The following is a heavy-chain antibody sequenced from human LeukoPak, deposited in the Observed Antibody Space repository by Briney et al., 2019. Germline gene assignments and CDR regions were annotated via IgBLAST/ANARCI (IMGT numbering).Heavy chain of an antibody. Sequence: GGSLRLSCAASGFTFSSYAMHWVRQAPGKGLEWVAVISYDGSNKYYADSVKGRFTIPRDNSKNTLYLQMNSLRAEDTAVYYCARSDSSGYFLTPDYWGQGTLVTVSS. V-gene: IGHV3-30-3*01. CDR2: ISYDGSNK. CDR3: ARSDSSGYFLTPDY. CDR1: GFTFSSYA. D-gene: IGHD3-22*01. J-gene: IGHJ4*02.